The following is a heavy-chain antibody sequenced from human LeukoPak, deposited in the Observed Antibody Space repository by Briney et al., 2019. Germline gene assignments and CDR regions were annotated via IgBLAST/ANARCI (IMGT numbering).Heavy chain of an antibody. CDR3: ARDQGGRTVFGVVIPYGMDV. CDR2: IKQDGSEK. Sequence: GGSLRLSCAASGFTFSSNWMSWVRQAPGKGLEWVANIKQDGSEKYYIDSVRGRFTISRDNAKNSLYLQMNSLRVEDTAVYYCARDQGGRTVFGVVIPYGMDVWGQGTTVTVSS. V-gene: IGHV3-7*03. J-gene: IGHJ6*02. D-gene: IGHD3-3*01. CDR1: GFTFSSNW.